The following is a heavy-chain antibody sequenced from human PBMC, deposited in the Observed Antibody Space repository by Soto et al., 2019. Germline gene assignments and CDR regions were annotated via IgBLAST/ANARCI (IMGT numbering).Heavy chain of an antibody. CDR2: ISAYNGNT. J-gene: IGHJ4*02. D-gene: IGHD6-19*01. CDR3: ARDNYGEAVAGL. V-gene: IGHV1-18*01. CDR1: GYTFTTYG. Sequence: ASVKVSCTASGYTFTTYGISWVRQAPGQGLEWMGWISAYNGNTNYAQKLQGRVTMTTDTSTSTAYMELRSLRSDDTAVYYCARDNYGEAVAGLWGQGTLVTVSS.